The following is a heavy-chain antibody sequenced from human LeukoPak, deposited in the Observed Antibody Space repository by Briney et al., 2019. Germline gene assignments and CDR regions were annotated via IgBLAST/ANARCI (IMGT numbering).Heavy chain of an antibody. Sequence: AGGSLRLSCAASGFTFSSYGMHWVRQAPGKGLEWVAFIRYDGSNKYYADSVKGRFATSRDNSKNTLYLQMNSLRAEDTAVYYCAKGGGYEAQYYYYYMDVWGKGTTVTISS. CDR2: IRYDGSNK. D-gene: IGHD5-12*01. CDR3: AKGGGYEAQYYYYYMDV. V-gene: IGHV3-30*02. CDR1: GFTFSSYG. J-gene: IGHJ6*03.